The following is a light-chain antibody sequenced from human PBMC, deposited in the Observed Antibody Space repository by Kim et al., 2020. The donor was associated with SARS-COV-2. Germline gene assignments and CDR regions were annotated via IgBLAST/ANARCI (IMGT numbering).Light chain of an antibody. CDR1: QDIDNS. CDR3: QQYHDVPFT. J-gene: IGKJ4*01. CDR2: EAT. Sequence: DIQMTQSPSSLSASVGDGVTITCLASQDIDNSLNWYQQKPGEPPKLLIYEATNLETGVPRRFTGSTSVTDFTFTISSLQPEDVATYYFQQYHDVPFTFGGGTKVDIK. V-gene: IGKV1-33*01.